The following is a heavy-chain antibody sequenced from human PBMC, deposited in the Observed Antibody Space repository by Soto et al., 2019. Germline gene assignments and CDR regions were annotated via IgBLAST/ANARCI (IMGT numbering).Heavy chain of an antibody. V-gene: IGHV3-30*18. D-gene: IGHD2-15*01. Sequence: GGSLRLSCAASGFTFSSYGMHWVRQAPGKGLEWVAVISYDESDIYYSESLKGRFTISRDDSKNTLYLQMSSLSPEDTAVYYLSKEIDYCSCGRSYSTPYTHCNYGMDTGGQEATVTASS. CDR2: ISYDESDI. CDR1: GFTFSSYG. CDR3: SKEIDYCSCGRSYSTPYTHCNYGMDT. J-gene: IGHJ6*02.